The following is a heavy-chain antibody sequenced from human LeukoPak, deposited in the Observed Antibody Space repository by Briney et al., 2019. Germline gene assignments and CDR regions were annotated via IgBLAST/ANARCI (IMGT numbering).Heavy chain of an antibody. Sequence: PSETLSLTCAVYGGSFSGYYWSWIRQPPGKGLEWIGEINHSGSTNYNPSLKSRVTISVDTSKNQFSLKLSSVTAADTAVYYCARHSASGTSWYYFDYWGQGTLVTVSS. D-gene: IGHD6-13*01. CDR1: GGSFSGYY. CDR3: ARHSASGTSWYYFDY. CDR2: INHSGST. V-gene: IGHV4-34*01. J-gene: IGHJ4*02.